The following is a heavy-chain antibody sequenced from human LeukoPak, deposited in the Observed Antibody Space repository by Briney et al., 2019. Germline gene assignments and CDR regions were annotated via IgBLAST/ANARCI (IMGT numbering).Heavy chain of an antibody. CDR3: ARGARTVTTRLAFDY. CDR2: IYYSGST. V-gene: IGHV4-59*01. J-gene: IGHJ4*02. Sequence: SETLSLTCTVSGGSISSYYWSWIRQPPGKGLEWIGYIYYSGSTNYNPSLKSRVTISVDTSKNQFSLKLSSVTAADTAVYYCARGARTVTTRLAFDYWGQGTLVTVSS. CDR1: GGSISSYY. D-gene: IGHD4-11*01.